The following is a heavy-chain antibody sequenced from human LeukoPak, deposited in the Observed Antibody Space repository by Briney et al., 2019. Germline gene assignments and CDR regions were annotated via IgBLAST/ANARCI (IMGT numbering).Heavy chain of an antibody. CDR3: ARERLTTVTTHYFDY. J-gene: IGHJ4*02. CDR2: IYYSGST. D-gene: IGHD4-11*01. Sequence: PSETLSLTCTVSGGSISSYYWSWTRQPPGKGLEWIGYIYYSGSTNYNPSLKSRVTISVDTSKNQFSLKLSSVTAADTAVYYCARERLTTVTTHYFDYWGQGTLVTVSS. V-gene: IGHV4-59*01. CDR1: GGSISSYY.